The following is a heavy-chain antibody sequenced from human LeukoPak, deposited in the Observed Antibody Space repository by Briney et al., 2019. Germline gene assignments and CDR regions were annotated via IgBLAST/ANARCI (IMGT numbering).Heavy chain of an antibody. J-gene: IGHJ3*02. CDR1: GGGGSISSHY. Sequence: PSETLSLTCTVSGGGGSISSHYWSWIRQPAGKGLEWIVRIYFTGTITYNPSLESRVTMSIDTSKNQFSLKLNSLTAADTAVYYCASPRVVVTGTRAFDIWGQGTMVTVSS. CDR2: IYFTGTI. CDR3: ASPRVVVTGTRAFDI. D-gene: IGHD2-21*02. V-gene: IGHV4-4*07.